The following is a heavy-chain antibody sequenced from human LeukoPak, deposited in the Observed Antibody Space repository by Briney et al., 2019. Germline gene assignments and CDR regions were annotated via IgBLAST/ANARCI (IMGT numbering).Heavy chain of an antibody. J-gene: IGHJ4*02. Sequence: GGSLRLSCAASGFTFSSYSMNWVRQAPGKGLEWVSSISSSSSYIYYADSVKGRFTISRDNAKNSLYLQMNSLRAEDTAVYYCARVIAAAGTPLNDYWGQGTLVTASS. CDR1: GFTFSSYS. CDR2: ISSSSSYI. CDR3: ARVIAAAGTPLNDY. V-gene: IGHV3-21*01. D-gene: IGHD6-13*01.